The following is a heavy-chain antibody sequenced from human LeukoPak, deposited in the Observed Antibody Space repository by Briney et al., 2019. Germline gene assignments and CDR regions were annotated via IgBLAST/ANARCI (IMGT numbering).Heavy chain of an antibody. CDR2: INPNSGGT. V-gene: IGHV1-2*02. CDR1: GYTFTGYY. Sequence: GASVKVSFKASGYTFTGYYMHWVRQAPGQGLEWMGWINPNSGGTNYAQKFQGRVTMTRDTSISTAYMELSRLRSDDTAVYYCARGSGSGWPRESAPLNYGMDVWGQGTTVTVSS. J-gene: IGHJ6*02. CDR3: ARGSGSGWPRESAPLNYGMDV. D-gene: IGHD6-19*01.